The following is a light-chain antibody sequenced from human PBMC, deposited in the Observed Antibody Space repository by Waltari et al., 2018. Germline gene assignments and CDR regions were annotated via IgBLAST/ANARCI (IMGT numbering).Light chain of an antibody. CDR3: GTWDSTLGAGV. J-gene: IGLJ2*01. Sequence: VLPQPPSVSAAPGPRVSISCSGSYSHIGNNYVSWYQQFPGTAPKIILYENSERPSGIPDRVSGSRSGASAILVISGVQTGDEGDYYCGTWDSTLGAGVFGGGTKLTVL. CDR1: YSHIGNNY. V-gene: IGLV1-51*02. CDR2: ENS.